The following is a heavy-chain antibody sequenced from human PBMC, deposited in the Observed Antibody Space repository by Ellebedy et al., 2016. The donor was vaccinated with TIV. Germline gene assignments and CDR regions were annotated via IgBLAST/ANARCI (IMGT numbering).Heavy chain of an antibody. CDR2: FDPEDGEP. CDR3: ATSRSAYDLCY. D-gene: IGHD5-12*01. Sequence: AASVKVSCKASGYTFTTYYMHWVRQAPGKGLEWMGNFDPEDGEPVYAQNFQGRVTMTEDTSTDTAYMEVSSLRSEDTAVYYCATSRSAYDLCYWGQGTLVTVSS. J-gene: IGHJ4*02. V-gene: IGHV1-24*01. CDR1: GYTFTTYY.